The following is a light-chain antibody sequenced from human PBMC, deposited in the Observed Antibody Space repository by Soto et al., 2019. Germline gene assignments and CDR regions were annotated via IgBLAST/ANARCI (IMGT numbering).Light chain of an antibody. J-gene: IGLJ3*02. V-gene: IGLV2-23*02. CDR3: FSYAGSSTWV. CDR1: RSDIGSYNS. Sequence: QSALTQPASVSGSPGQSITISCTGTRSDIGSYNSIAWYQQHPGKAPRVMIFEVTKRPSGISNRFSGSKSGSTASLTISGLQAEDEADYSCFSYAGSSTWVFGGGTKLTVL. CDR2: EVT.